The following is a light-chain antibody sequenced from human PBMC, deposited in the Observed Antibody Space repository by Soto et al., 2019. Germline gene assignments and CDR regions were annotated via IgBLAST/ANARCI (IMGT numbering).Light chain of an antibody. V-gene: IGKV1-5*01. CDR2: HAS. J-gene: IGKJ1*01. Sequence: DRHMLQSPSTLPASVVARVSITFRASQSISRYLDWYQQRPGKAPKILIYHASSLESGVPSRFSGSGSGTEFTLTISSLQPDDFATYYCQHYNSYGKFGQGTKVDI. CDR3: QHYNSYGK. CDR1: QSISRY.